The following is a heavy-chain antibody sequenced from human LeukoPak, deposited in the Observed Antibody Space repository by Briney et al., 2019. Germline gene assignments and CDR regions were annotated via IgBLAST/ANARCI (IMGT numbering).Heavy chain of an antibody. CDR1: GGSISSYY. D-gene: IGHD1-26*01. Sequence: SETLSLTCTVSGGSISSYYWSWIRQPPGKGLEWIGYIYYSGSTNYNPSLKSRVTISVDRSKNQFSLKLSSVTAADTAVYYCARERIVGARHAFDIWGQGTMVTVSS. V-gene: IGHV4-59*12. CDR3: ARERIVGARHAFDI. J-gene: IGHJ3*02. CDR2: IYYSGST.